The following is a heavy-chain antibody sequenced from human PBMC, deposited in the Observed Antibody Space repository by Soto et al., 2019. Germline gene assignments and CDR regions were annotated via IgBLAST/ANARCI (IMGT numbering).Heavy chain of an antibody. Sequence: QVQLVQSGAEVKKPGSSVKVSCKASGDTFSFYTINWVRQAPGLGLEWVGRINPILSMSNYAQKFQGRVTMTADKSTNTAYMELRSLRSEDTAMYFCATSYGSGYRAFDSWGQVALVTVSS. J-gene: IGHJ4*02. CDR1: GDTFSFYT. V-gene: IGHV1-69*02. CDR2: INPILSMS. CDR3: ATSYGSGYRAFDS. D-gene: IGHD3-10*01.